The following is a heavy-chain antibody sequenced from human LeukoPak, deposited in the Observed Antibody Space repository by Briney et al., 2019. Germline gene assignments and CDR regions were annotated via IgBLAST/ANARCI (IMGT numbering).Heavy chain of an antibody. Sequence: SETLSLTCTVSGGSISSGDYYWSWIRQPPVKGLEWIGYIYYSGSTYYNPSLKSRVTISVDTSKNQFSLKLSSVTAADTAVYYCARRGTAPWGYFDYWGQGTLVTVSS. CDR2: IYYSGST. CDR3: ARRGTAPWGYFDY. D-gene: IGHD5-18*01. J-gene: IGHJ4*02. V-gene: IGHV4-30-4*08. CDR1: GGSISSGDYY.